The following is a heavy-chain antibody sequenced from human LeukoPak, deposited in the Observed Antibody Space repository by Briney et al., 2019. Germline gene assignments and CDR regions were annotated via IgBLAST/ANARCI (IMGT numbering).Heavy chain of an antibody. V-gene: IGHV3-33*01. CDR3: ARQSTVATDW. Sequence: PGESLRLSCAASGFIFSNYGMHWVRQAPGKGLEWVALIYYDGTNKYYADSVKGRFTISRDNSKNTLFLQMNSLRVEDTAVYYCARQSTVATDWWGQGTLVTVSS. CDR2: IYYDGTNK. D-gene: IGHD4-23*01. CDR1: GFIFSNYG. J-gene: IGHJ4*02.